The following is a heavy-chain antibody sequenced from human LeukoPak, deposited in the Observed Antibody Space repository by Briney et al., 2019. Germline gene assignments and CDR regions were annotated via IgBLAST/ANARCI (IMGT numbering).Heavy chain of an antibody. J-gene: IGHJ4*02. Sequence: PGGSLRLSCAASGFTFSNAWMSWVRQAPGKGLEWVGRIMSKSDGGTTDYAAPVKGRFTISREDSKNTLYLQMNSLRAEDTAVYYCAKSAITMVRGVIPKTDYWGQGTLVTVSS. CDR1: GFTFSNAW. D-gene: IGHD3-10*01. V-gene: IGHV3-15*05. CDR2: IMSKSDGGTT. CDR3: AKSAITMVRGVIPKTDY.